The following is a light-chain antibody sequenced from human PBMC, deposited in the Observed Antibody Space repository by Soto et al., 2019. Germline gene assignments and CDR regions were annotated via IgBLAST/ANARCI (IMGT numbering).Light chain of an antibody. Sequence: ILITQTPLSLSIFPGQTASISVNSVQSLLHSDGKTYFYWYVQKAGQAPQPLIYEVSNRFSGVPERFSGSGSRTDFTLKISRVEADDVGIYYCMQAIDIPWTFGQGTMVDI. CDR2: EVS. V-gene: IGKV2-29*03. J-gene: IGKJ1*01. CDR1: QSLLHSDGKTY. CDR3: MQAIDIPWT.